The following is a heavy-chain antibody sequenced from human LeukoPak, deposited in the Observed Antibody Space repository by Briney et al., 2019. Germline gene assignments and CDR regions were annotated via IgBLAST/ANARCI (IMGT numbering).Heavy chain of an antibody. CDR2: ISSSSSYI. CDR3: ARDFPDDIVVGNRFDP. CDR1: GFTFSSYS. J-gene: IGHJ5*02. Sequence: GGSLRLSCAASGFTFSSYSMNWVRQAPGKGLEWVSSISSSSSYIYYADSVKGRFTISRDNAKNSLYLQMNSLRAEDTAVYYCARDFPDDIVVGNRFDPWGQGTLVTVSS. D-gene: IGHD2-15*01. V-gene: IGHV3-21*01.